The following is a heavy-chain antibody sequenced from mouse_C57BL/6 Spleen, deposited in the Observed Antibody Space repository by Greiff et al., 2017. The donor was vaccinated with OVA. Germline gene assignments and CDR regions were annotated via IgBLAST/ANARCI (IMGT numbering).Heavy chain of an antibody. CDR2: IDPNSGGT. CDR1: GYTFTSYW. J-gene: IGHJ2*01. CDR3: ARWGITTVYFDY. D-gene: IGHD1-1*01. V-gene: IGHV1-72*01. Sequence: QVQLKQPGAELVKPGASVKLSCKASGYTFTSYWMHWVKQRPGRGLEWIGRIDPNSGGTKYNEKFKSKATLTVDKPSSTAYMQLSSLTSEDSAVYYCARWGITTVYFDYWGQGTTLTVSS.